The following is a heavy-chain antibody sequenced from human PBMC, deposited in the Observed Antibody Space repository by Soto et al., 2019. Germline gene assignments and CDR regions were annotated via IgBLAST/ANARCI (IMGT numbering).Heavy chain of an antibody. CDR3: AISSPSAGTSYETVY. CDR1: GGTFSSYA. Sequence: QVQLVQSGAEVKKPGSSVKVSCKASGGTFSSYAISWVRQAPGQGLEWMGGIIPIFGTANYAQKFQGRVTIXXNXSXXTASMELSSLRSEDTAVYYWAISSPSAGTSYETVYWGQGTLVTVSS. CDR2: IIPIFGTA. J-gene: IGHJ4*02. V-gene: IGHV1-69*12. D-gene: IGHD3-22*01.